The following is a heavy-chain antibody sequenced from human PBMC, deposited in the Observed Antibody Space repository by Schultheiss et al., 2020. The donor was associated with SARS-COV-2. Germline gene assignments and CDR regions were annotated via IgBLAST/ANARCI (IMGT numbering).Heavy chain of an antibody. CDR2: ISGSGGST. CDR1: GFTVSSNY. D-gene: IGHD4-11*01. CDR3: ATRSLADYSNYEGSYYYGMDV. Sequence: GGSLRLSCAASGFTVSSNYMSWVRQAPGKGLEWVSAISGSGGSTYYADSVKGRFTISRDNSKNTLYLQMNSLRAEDTAVYYCATRSLADYSNYEGSYYYGMDVWGQGTTVTVSS. V-gene: IGHV3-23*01. J-gene: IGHJ6*02.